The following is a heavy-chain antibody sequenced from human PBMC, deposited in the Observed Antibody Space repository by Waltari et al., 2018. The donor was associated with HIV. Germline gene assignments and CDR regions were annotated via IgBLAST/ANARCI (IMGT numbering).Heavy chain of an antibody. CDR2: INPNSGNT. CDR1: GYNFTGYY. D-gene: IGHD3-16*01. J-gene: IGHJ4*02. Sequence: QVQLLQSGPEVRKPGASVKVSCRASGYNFTGYYMHWVRQAPGQGLEWMVWINPNSGNTHFAQKCKVRGTLTRVTSIRTAYLERRRLKSDDTAIYYCARDGVGDAAFDYWGQGTLVTVS. V-gene: IGHV1-2*02. CDR3: ARDGVGDAAFDY.